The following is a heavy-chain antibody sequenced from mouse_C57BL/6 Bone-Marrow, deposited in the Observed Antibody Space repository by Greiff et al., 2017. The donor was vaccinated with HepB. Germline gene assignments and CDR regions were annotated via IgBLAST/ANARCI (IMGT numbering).Heavy chain of an antibody. CDR2: IYPRSGNT. Sequence: VQLQLSGAELARPGASVKLSCKASGYTFTSYGISWVKKITGQGLEWIGEIYPRSGNTYYNEKFKGKATLTADKSSNTAYMELSSLTSEVSAVYLCERGVREAMDYWGQGTSVTVTS. V-gene: IGHV1-81*01. J-gene: IGHJ4*01. CDR3: ERGVREAMDY. D-gene: IGHD2-14*01. CDR1: GYTFTSYG.